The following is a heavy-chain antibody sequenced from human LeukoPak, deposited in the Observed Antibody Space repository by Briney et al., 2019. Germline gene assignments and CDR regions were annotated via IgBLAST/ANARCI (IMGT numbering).Heavy chain of an antibody. D-gene: IGHD5-18*01. CDR1: GGSISSSSYY. J-gene: IGHJ6*04. CDR2: IYYSGST. Sequence: SETLSLTCTVSGGSISSSSYYWGWIRQPPGQGLEWIGSIYYSGSTYYNPSLKGRVTISVHTTKNHFSLKLSAATAADTAVYYCARHWGWLPVAMDVWGKGTTVTVSS. CDR3: ARHWGWLPVAMDV. V-gene: IGHV4-39*01.